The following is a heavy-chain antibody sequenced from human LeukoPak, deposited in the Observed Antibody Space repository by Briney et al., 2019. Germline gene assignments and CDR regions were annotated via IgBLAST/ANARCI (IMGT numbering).Heavy chain of an antibody. CDR1: GGTFSSYA. V-gene: IGHV1-69*06. D-gene: IGHD3-9*01. J-gene: IGHJ4*02. Sequence: SVKVSCKASGGTFSSYAISWVRQAPGQGLEWMGGIIPIFGTANYAQKFQGRVTITADKSTSTAYMGLSSLRSEDTAVYYCARGGDYDILTGFDYWGQGTLVTVSS. CDR3: ARGGDYDILTGFDY. CDR2: IIPIFGTA.